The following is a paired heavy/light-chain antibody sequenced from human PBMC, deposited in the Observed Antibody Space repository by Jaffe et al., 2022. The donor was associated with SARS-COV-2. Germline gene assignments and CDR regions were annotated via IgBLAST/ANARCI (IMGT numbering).Heavy chain of an antibody. CDR2: IYRDDDR. D-gene: IGHD2-15*01. Sequence: QITLKESGPTFVRPTQTLTLTCTFSGFSLSTSTVGVGWFRQPPGKALEWLALIYRDDDRRYSPSLKSRLTITKDTSKDQVVLTMTNMDPVDTGTYYCAYRQRHNCYSYWGQGTLVTVSS. CDR1: GFSLSTSTVG. CDR3: AYRQRHNCYSY. V-gene: IGHV2-5*02. J-gene: IGHJ4*02.
Light chain of an antibody. CDR3: HQYYDTPPT. CDR1: QNVLYSSKNKNY. CDR2: WAS. J-gene: IGKJ2*01. Sequence: DIVMTQSPDSLAVSLGERATINCKSSQNVLYSSKNKNYLAWYQQKPGQPPKLLIYWASTRESGVPDRFSGSGSGTDFTLTINSLQAEDVAVYYCHQYYDTPPTFGQGTKLEIK. V-gene: IGKV4-1*01.